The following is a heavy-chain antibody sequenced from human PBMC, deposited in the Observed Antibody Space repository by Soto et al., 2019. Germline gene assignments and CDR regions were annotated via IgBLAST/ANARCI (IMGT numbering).Heavy chain of an antibody. J-gene: IGHJ4*02. V-gene: IGHV3-21*01. CDR3: ASPIYYYDSGGYYN. CDR1: GFTFSSYS. Sequence: EVQLVESGGGLVKPGGSLRLSCAASGFTFSSYSMNWVRQAPGKGLEWVSSISSSSSYIYYADSVKGRFTISRDNAKNSRYLQMNSLRAEDTAVYYCASPIYYYDSGGYYNWGQGTLVTVSS. D-gene: IGHD3-22*01. CDR2: ISSSSSYI.